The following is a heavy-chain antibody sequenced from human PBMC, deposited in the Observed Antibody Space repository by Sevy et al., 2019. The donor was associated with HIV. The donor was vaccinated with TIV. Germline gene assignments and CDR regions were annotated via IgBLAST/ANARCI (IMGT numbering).Heavy chain of an antibody. D-gene: IGHD3-10*01. CDR1: GGSFNGYF. V-gene: IGHV4-34*01. J-gene: IGHJ4*02. CDR3: ARVPSLYGSGRYYREYCFDS. Sequence: SETLSLTCAVYGGSFNGYFWSWIRHSPGKGLEWIGENNDVGSTRYNPSLKSRVTISVDTSKSQFSLKLTSVTAADTAVYFCARVPSLYGSGRYYREYCFDSWGQGTLVTVSS. CDR2: NNDVGST.